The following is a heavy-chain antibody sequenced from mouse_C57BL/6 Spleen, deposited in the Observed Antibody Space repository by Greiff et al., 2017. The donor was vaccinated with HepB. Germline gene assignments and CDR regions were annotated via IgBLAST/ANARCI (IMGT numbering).Heavy chain of an antibody. D-gene: IGHD1-1*01. CDR3: ARAQITTVVPPFDY. Sequence: VQLQQSGAELVKPGASVKLSCKASGYTFTSYWMHWVKQRPGRGLEWIGRIDPNSGGTKYNEKFKSKATLTVDKPSSTAYMQLSSLTSEDSAVYYCARAQITTVVPPFDYWGQGTTLTVSS. V-gene: IGHV1-72*01. J-gene: IGHJ2*01. CDR1: GYTFTSYW. CDR2: IDPNSGGT.